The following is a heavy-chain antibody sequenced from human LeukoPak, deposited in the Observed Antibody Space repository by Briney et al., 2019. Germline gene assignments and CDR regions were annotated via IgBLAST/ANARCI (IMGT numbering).Heavy chain of an antibody. V-gene: IGHV3-64D*09. Sequence: PGGSLRLSCSASGFSFSRYDMHWVRQAPGKGLEYVSALSSNGGSTYYADSVKGRFTISRDNSKNTLYLQMSSLRAEDTAVYYCVKDVMGSTDYYYGLDVWGQGTTVTVSS. CDR3: VKDVMGSTDYYYGLDV. CDR2: LSSNGGST. D-gene: IGHD3-10*01. J-gene: IGHJ6*02. CDR1: GFSFSRYD.